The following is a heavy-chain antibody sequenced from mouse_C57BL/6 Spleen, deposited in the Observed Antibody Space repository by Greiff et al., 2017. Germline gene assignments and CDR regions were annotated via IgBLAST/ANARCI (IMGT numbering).Heavy chain of an antibody. Sequence: EVKLVESGGGLVQPGGSMKLSCVASGFTFSNYWMNWVRQSPEKGLEWVAQIRLKSDNYATHYAESVKGRFTISRDDSKSSVYLQMNNLRAEDTGIYYCTRGDGYFYFDYWGQGTTLTVSS. CDR3: TRGDGYFYFDY. CDR2: IRLKSDNYAT. D-gene: IGHD2-3*01. J-gene: IGHJ2*01. V-gene: IGHV6-3*01. CDR1: GFTFSNYW.